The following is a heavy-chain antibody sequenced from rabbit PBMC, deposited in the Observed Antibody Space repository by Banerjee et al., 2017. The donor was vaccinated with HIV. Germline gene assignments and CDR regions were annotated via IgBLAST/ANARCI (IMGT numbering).Heavy chain of an antibody. D-gene: IGHD1-1*01. J-gene: IGHJ4*01. CDR3: ARYDSSTGVYTFNL. CDR2: IDGGSSGST. Sequence: QEQLEESGGDLVKPEGSLTLTCTASGFSFSSSYWICWVRQAPGKGLEWIACIDGGSSGSTYYASWAKGRFTISKTSSTTVTLQMTSLTAADTATYFCARYDSSTGVYTFNLWGPGTLVTVS. V-gene: IGHV1S45*01. CDR1: GFSFSSSYW.